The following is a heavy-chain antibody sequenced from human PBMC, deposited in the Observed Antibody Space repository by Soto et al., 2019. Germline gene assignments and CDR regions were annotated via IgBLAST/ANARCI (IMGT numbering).Heavy chain of an antibody. CDR1: GGSINNYY. CDR3: ARVPAVAHYFYYMDV. V-gene: IGHV4-59*01. Sequence: SETLSLTCTVSGGSINNYYWSWIRQPPGKGLEWIGYIYYSGSTNYNPSLRSRVTISVDMSRNQFSLKLSSVTAADTAVYYCARVPAVAHYFYYMDVWGTGTTVTVSS. D-gene: IGHD2-2*01. CDR2: IYYSGST. J-gene: IGHJ6*03.